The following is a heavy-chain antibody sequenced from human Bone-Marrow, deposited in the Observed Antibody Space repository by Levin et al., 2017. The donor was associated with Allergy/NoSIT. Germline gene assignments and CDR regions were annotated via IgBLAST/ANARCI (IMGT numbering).Heavy chain of an antibody. CDR3: ARGVAWFDP. Sequence: GESLKISCAASGFTFSSYWMSWVRQAPGKGLEWVANIKEDGSDKNYVNSVKGRFTISRDNAKNSLSLQMNSLRAEDTAMYYCARGVAWFDPWGQGTLVTVSS. CDR1: GFTFSSYW. CDR2: IKEDGSDK. J-gene: IGHJ5*02. V-gene: IGHV3-7*01. D-gene: IGHD2-15*01.